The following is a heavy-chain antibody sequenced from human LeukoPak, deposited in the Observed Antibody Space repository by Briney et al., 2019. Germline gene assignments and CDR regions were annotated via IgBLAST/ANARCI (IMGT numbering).Heavy chain of an antibody. CDR2: IYTSGST. D-gene: IGHD3-16*02. Sequence: SETLSLTCTVSGGSISSYYWSWIRQPAGKGLEWIGRIYTSGSTNYNPSLKSRVTMSVDTSKNQFSLKLSSVTAADTAVYYCEREDMITFGGVIVTWGQGTLVTVSS. J-gene: IGHJ5*02. V-gene: IGHV4-4*07. CDR3: EREDMITFGGVIVT. CDR1: GGSISSYY.